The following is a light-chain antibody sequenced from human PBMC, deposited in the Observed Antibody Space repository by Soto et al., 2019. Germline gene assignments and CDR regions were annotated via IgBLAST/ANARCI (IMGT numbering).Light chain of an antibody. J-gene: IGKJ1*01. CDR2: AAS. CDR1: QVISNY. Sequence: DIQMTHSPSSLSASVGDRVTITCRASQVISNYLAWYQQKPGKVPKLLIYAASTLHSGVPFRFSGSGSGTDFTLTISSLQPEDVATYYCQKYNSAPWTFGQGTKVEIK. V-gene: IGKV1-27*01. CDR3: QKYNSAPWT.